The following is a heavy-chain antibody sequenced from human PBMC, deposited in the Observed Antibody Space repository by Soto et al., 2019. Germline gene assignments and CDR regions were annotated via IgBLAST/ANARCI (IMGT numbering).Heavy chain of an antibody. V-gene: IGHV1-18*01. CDR2: ISAYNGNT. Sequence: ASVKVSCKASGYTFTSYGISWVRQAPGQGLEWMGWISAYNGNTNYAQKLQDRVTMTTDTSTSTAYMELRSLRSDDTAVYYCARGQELPFYYYYMDVWGKGTTVTVSS. CDR1: GYTFTSYG. D-gene: IGHD1-7*01. J-gene: IGHJ6*03. CDR3: ARGQELPFYYYYMDV.